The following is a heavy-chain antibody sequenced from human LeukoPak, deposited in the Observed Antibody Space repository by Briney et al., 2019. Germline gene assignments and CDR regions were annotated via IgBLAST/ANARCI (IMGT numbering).Heavy chain of an antibody. CDR2: ISGSGGST. V-gene: IGHV3-23*01. CDR3: AKHGSGYDFRVDY. Sequence: PGGTLRLSCAASGFTFSSYGMSWVRQAPGEGLEWVSAISGSGGSTYYADSVKGRFTISRDNSKNTLYLQMNSLRAEDTAVYYCAKHGSGYDFRVDYWGQGTLVTVSS. D-gene: IGHD5-12*01. J-gene: IGHJ4*02. CDR1: GFTFSSYG.